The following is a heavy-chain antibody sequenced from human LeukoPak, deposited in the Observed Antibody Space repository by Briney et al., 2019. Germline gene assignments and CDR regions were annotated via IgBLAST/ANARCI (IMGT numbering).Heavy chain of an antibody. J-gene: IGHJ3*02. Sequence: GESLKISCKGSGYSFTSYWIGWVRQMPGKGLEWMGIIYPGDSDTRYSPSFQGQVTISADKSISTAYLQWSSLKASDTAMYYCARQEGSYSSGWCASPLYAFDIWGQGTMVTVSS. D-gene: IGHD6-19*01. CDR2: IYPGDSDT. CDR3: ARQEGSYSSGWCASPLYAFDI. V-gene: IGHV5-51*01. CDR1: GYSFTSYW.